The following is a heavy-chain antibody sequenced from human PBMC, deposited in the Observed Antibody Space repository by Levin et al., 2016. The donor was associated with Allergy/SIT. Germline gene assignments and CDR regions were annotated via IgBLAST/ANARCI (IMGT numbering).Heavy chain of an antibody. J-gene: IGHJ5*02. CDR2: IHYSGST. D-gene: IGHD2-15*01. Sequence: GSLRLSCTVSGGSISGYYWNWIRQPPGKGLEWIGYIHYSGSTNYNPSLKSRVTISVDTSKNQFSLKLSSVTAADTAVYYCGRGGYCSGGSCYWFDPWGQGTLVSVSS. CDR1: GGSISGYY. V-gene: IGHV4-59*01. CDR3: GRGGYCSGGSCYWFDP.